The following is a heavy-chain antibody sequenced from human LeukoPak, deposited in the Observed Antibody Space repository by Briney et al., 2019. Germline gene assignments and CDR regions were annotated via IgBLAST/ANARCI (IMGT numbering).Heavy chain of an antibody. CDR3: ARDQGHHDAFDI. Sequence: PGGSLRLSCAASGFTFSSYAMHWVRQAPGKGLEWVAVISYDGSNKYYADSVKGRFTISRDNSKNTLYLQMNSLRAEDTAVYYCARDQGHHDAFDIWGQGTMVTVSS. CDR1: GFTFSSYA. CDR2: ISYDGSNK. J-gene: IGHJ3*02. V-gene: IGHV3-30-3*01.